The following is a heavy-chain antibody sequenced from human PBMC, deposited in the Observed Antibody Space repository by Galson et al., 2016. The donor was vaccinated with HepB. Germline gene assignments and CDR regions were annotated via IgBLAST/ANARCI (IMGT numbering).Heavy chain of an antibody. J-gene: IGHJ4*02. V-gene: IGHV3-30*18. CDR3: AKRREYCPPVGCSVDY. CDR1: GFTFSGYG. Sequence: SLRLSCAASGFTFSGYGMHWVRQAPGKGLEWVAADSMDGRRKFYADSVKGRFTISRDNSNNILSLQMSSLRADDTAVYFCAKRREYCPPVGCSVDYWGQGTLVSVSS. CDR2: DSMDGRRK. D-gene: IGHD2/OR15-2a*01.